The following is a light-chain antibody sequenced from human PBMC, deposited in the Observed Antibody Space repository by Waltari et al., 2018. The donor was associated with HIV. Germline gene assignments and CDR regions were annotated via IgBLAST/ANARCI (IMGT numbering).Light chain of an antibody. V-gene: IGLV2-8*01. CDR3: SSHAGSKVV. CDR1: SSDVGGYHY. Sequence: QSALTQPPSASGSPGQSVTLPCTGTSSDVGGYHYVPWHQQPPGKAPKLMIYDVIKRPSGVPDRFSGSKSGNTASLTVSGLQPEDEADYYCSSHAGSKVVFGGGTRLTVL. CDR2: DVI. J-gene: IGLJ2*01.